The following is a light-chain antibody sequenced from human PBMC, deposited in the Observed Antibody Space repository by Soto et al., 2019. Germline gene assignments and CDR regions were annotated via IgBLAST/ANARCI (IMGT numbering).Light chain of an antibody. CDR3: SSYTSTRRHV. J-gene: IGLJ1*01. CDR1: SSDVGKYDR. Sequence: QSVLTQPPSVSGSPGQSVTISCTGTSSDVGKYDRVSWYQQPPGTAPKLIIYEVTNRPSGVPARFSGSKSGNTASLTISGLQAEDEADYYCSSYTSTRRHVFGAVTEVTVL. V-gene: IGLV2-18*02. CDR2: EVT.